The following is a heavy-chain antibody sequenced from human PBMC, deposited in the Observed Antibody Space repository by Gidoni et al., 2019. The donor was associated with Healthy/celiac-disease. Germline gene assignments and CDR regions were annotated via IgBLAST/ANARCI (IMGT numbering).Heavy chain of an antibody. CDR3: AKGGLFDYGDRRRPFFDY. V-gene: IGHV3-30*18. CDR2: ISYDGSNK. CDR1: GFTVSSYG. J-gene: IGHJ4*02. D-gene: IGHD4-17*01. Sequence: QLQLVESGGGVVQPGRSLRPSCAATGFTVSSYGMHWVRQAPGKGLEWVAVISYDGSNKYYADSVKGRFTISRDNSKNTLYLQMNSLRAEDTAMYYCAKGGLFDYGDRRRPFFDYWGQGTLVTVSS.